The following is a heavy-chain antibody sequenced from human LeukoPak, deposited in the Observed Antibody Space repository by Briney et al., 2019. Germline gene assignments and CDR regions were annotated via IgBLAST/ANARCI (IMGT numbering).Heavy chain of an antibody. J-gene: IGHJ3*02. CDR3: ARVPGDDFWSGFRSDRIDI. V-gene: IGHV1-8*01. D-gene: IGHD3-3*01. CDR1: GYNFNSYD. CDR2: LSPNSGNT. Sequence: GASVKVSCKASGYNFNSYDINWVRQATGQGLEWVGRLSPNSGNTYYTQKFQGRVSMTSDNSISTAYMELSGLRSEDTAIYYCARVPGDDFWSGFRSDRIDIWPQGPRVTVSS.